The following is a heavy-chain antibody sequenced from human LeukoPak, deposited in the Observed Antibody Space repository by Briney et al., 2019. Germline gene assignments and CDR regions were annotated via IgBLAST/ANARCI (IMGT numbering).Heavy chain of an antibody. V-gene: IGHV4-39*07. CDR3: ARDLPMVRGASDAFDI. Sequence: SETLSLTCTISGGSISSSSYHWGWIRQPPGKGLEWIGSIYYSGSTYYNPSLKSRVTISVDTSKNQFSLKLSSVTAADTAVYYCARDLPMVRGASDAFDIWGQGAMVTVSS. J-gene: IGHJ3*02. CDR1: GGSISSSSYH. D-gene: IGHD3-10*01. CDR2: IYYSGST.